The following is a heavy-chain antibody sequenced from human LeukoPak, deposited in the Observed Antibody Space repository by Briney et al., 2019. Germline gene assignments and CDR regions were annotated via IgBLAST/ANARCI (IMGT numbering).Heavy chain of an antibody. CDR3: ARVHYFDSSGYYSSTYYYYMDV. D-gene: IGHD3-22*01. J-gene: IGHJ6*03. CDR1: GGSISNYY. Sequence: SETLSLTCTVSGGSISNYYWTWIRQPPGNGLEWIGYISYSGSTKDNPSLKSRVTISIDTSKNQFSLKLSSVTAADTAVYYCARVHYFDSSGYYSSTYYYYMDVWGKGTTVTVSS. V-gene: IGHV4-59*01. CDR2: ISYSGST.